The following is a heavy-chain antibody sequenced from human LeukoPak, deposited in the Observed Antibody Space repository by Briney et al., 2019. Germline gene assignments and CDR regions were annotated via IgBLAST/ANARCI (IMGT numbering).Heavy chain of an antibody. V-gene: IGHV3-23*01. Sequence: GGPLRLSCAASGFTFTSYGMRWVRQAPGKGLEWVSGISGGGGRTFYADSVKGRFIISRDDSKNTLYLEMNSLRDEETAVYYCAKLHDYGDYGGTYWGQGTLVTVSS. CDR3: AKLHDYGDYGGTY. J-gene: IGHJ4*02. D-gene: IGHD4-17*01. CDR2: ISGGGGRT. CDR1: GFTFTSYG.